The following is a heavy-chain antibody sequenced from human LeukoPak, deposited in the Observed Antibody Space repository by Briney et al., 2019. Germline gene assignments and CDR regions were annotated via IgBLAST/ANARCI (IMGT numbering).Heavy chain of an antibody. D-gene: IGHD5-18*01. J-gene: IGHJ6*02. CDR3: ARGRESTAIVYGMDV. V-gene: IGHV4-34*01. CDR1: GGSFSGYY. Sequence: SETLSLTCAVYGGSFSGYYWSWIRQPPGKGLEWIGEINHSGSTNYNPSLKSRATISVDTSKNQFSLKLSSVTAADTAVYYCARGRESTAIVYGMDVWGQGTTVTVSS. CDR2: INHSGST.